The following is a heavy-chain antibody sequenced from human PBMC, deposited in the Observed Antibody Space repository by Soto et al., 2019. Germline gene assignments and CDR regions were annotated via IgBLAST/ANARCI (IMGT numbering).Heavy chain of an antibody. CDR3: ARALVGYCSGGSCYSPRYNWFDP. CDR1: GGSISSYY. D-gene: IGHD2-15*01. CDR2: IYYSGST. V-gene: IGHV4-59*01. J-gene: IGHJ5*02. Sequence: SETLSLTCTVSGGSISSYYWSWIRQPPGKGLEWIGYIYYSGSTNYNPSLKSRVTISVDTSKNQFSLKLSSVTAADTALYYCARALVGYCSGGSCYSPRYNWFDPWGQGTLVTVSS.